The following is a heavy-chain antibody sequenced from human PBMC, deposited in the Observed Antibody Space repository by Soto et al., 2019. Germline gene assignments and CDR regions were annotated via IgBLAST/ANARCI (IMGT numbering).Heavy chain of an antibody. Sequence: GGSLRLSCVASGFTFGAYSMNWVRQAPGKGLEWISYISSLSSPRYYAESVEGRFIISRNNAKKSLYLQMNSLRDEDTAVYFCVREDILGARSFDYWGQGTRVTVSS. CDR1: GFTFGAYS. V-gene: IGHV3-48*02. J-gene: IGHJ4*02. D-gene: IGHD1-26*01. CDR3: VREDILGARSFDY. CDR2: ISSLSSPR.